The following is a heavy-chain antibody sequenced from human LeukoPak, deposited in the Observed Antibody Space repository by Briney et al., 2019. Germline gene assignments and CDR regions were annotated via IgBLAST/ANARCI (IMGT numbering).Heavy chain of an antibody. CDR2: ISSSGSTI. CDR3: ARELDSSGWVGAFDI. D-gene: IGHD6-19*01. Sequence: GGSLRLSCAASGFTFSDYYMSWIRQAPGKGLEGVSYISSSGSTIYYADSVKGRFTISRDNAKNSLYLQMNSLRAEDTAVYYCARELDSSGWVGAFDIWGQGTMVTVSS. J-gene: IGHJ3*02. V-gene: IGHV3-11*01. CDR1: GFTFSDYY.